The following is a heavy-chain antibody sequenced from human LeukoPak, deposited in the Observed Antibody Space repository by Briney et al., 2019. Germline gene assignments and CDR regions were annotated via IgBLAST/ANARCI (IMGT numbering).Heavy chain of an antibody. D-gene: IGHD1-26*01. CDR2: INNDGSNT. Sequence: GGSLRLSCAASGFTFSRYWMHWVRQAPGKGLVWVSHINNDGSNTNYADFVKGRFTISRDNAKNTLYLQTNSLRAEDTAVYYCAKSLVVGATYPYHWGQGTLVTVSS. CDR3: AKSLVVGATYPYH. CDR1: GFTFSRYW. V-gene: IGHV3-74*01. J-gene: IGHJ5*02.